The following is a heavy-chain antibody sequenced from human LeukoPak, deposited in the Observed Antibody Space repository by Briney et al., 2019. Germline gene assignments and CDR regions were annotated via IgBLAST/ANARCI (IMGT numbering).Heavy chain of an antibody. CDR1: GFTFGSYG. D-gene: IGHD2-21*01. Sequence: QTGGSLRLSCAASGFTFGSYGMHWVRQAPGKGLEWVAVISYDGSNKYYADSVKGRFTISRDNSKNTLYLQLNSLTAEDTAVYYCVRDVWGDRDSYFDSWGQGTLVTVSS. V-gene: IGHV3-33*05. CDR2: ISYDGSNK. CDR3: VRDVWGDRDSYFDS. J-gene: IGHJ4*02.